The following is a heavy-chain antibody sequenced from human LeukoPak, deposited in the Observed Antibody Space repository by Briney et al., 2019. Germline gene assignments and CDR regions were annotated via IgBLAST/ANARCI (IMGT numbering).Heavy chain of an antibody. D-gene: IGHD3-22*01. CDR2: ISGGGGST. V-gene: IGHV3-23*01. J-gene: IGHJ4*02. Sequence: GGSLRLSCAASGFTFSSYAMTWVRQAPGKGLEWVSAISGGGGSTYYADSVKGRFTVSRDKSKNTLYLQMNSLRAEDTAVYYCAKRYDSKQYYFDYWGQGTLVTVSS. CDR3: AKRYDSKQYYFDY. CDR1: GFTFSSYA.